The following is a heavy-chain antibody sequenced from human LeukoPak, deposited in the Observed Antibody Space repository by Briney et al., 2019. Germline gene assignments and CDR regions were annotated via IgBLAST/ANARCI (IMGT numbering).Heavy chain of an antibody. D-gene: IGHD3-10*01. CDR1: GFILSSSC. Sequence: PGGSLRLSCAASGFILSSSCIHWVRQASGKGLVWVARIRSNSSNNATSYAASVKGRFTVSRDDSKNTAYLTMNSLETEDTAIYYCTRLDEAADGFVRGAVTRAYDIWGQGTMVTVSS. V-gene: IGHV3-73*01. CDR2: IRSNSSNNAT. J-gene: IGHJ3*02. CDR3: TRLDEAADGFVRGAVTRAYDI.